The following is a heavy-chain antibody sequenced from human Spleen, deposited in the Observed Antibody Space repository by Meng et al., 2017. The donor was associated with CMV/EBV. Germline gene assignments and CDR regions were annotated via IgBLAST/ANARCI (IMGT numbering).Heavy chain of an antibody. CDR3: TRTGLGMDV. V-gene: IGHV3-9*01. CDR2: ISWSSGSI. CDR1: GFRFDDYA. Sequence: GGSLRLSCAASGFRFDDYAMHWVRQAPGKGLEWVPGISWSSGSIAYADSVKGRFTISRDNAKNAVYLQMSSLSPEDTALYYCTRTGLGMDVWGQGTTVTVSS. J-gene: IGHJ6*02. D-gene: IGHD7-27*01.